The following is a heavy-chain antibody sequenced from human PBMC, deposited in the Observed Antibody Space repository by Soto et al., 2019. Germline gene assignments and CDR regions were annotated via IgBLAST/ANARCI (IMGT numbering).Heavy chain of an antibody. CDR2: IYGSGGSGST. CDR1: GDSITSGGYY. Sequence: PSETLSLTCTVTGDSITSGGYYWSWIRQHPGKGLEWLGYIYGSGGSGSTLYNPSLKSRITPSVDTSKTQFSLNLSSVTVADTAVYFCAREQAGYFSGIDSWGQGTLVTVSS. CDR3: AREQAGYFSGIDS. D-gene: IGHD2-15*01. J-gene: IGHJ4*02. V-gene: IGHV4-31*03.